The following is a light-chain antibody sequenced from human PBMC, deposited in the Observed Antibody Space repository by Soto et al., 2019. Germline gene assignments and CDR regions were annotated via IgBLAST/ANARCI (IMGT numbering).Light chain of an antibody. V-gene: IGKV1-5*03. CDR1: QNINSW. J-gene: IGKJ2*01. CDR3: QQYNSYSYT. Sequence: DIPMTQSPSTLSASVGDRVTITCRASQNINSWLAWYQQKPGRAPKLLIYKASLLQSGVPSRISGSGSGTEFTITISSLLPDDSATYYCQQYNSYSYTFGPGTRLDIK. CDR2: KAS.